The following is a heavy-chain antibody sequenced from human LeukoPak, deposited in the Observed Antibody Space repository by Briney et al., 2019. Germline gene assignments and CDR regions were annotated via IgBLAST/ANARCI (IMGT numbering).Heavy chain of an antibody. CDR2: ISSNGGST. CDR3: ARASSGWYGH. CDR1: GFTFSSYA. V-gene: IGHV3-64*01. Sequence: GGSLRLSCVVSGFTFSSYAMHWVRQAPGKGLEYVSAISSNGGSTYYANSVKGRFTISRDNSKNTLYLQMGSLRVEDMAVYYCARASSGWYGHWGQGTLVTVSS. J-gene: IGHJ5*02. D-gene: IGHD6-19*01.